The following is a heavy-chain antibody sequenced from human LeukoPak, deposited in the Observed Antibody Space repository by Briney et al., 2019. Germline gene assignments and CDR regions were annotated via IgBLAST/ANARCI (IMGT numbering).Heavy chain of an antibody. Sequence: SETLSLTCTVSGGSISSSSYYWGWIRQPPGKGLEWIGSIYYSGSTYYNPSLKSRVTISVDTSKNQFSLKLSSVTAADTAVYYCARDLGMDVWGKGTTVTISS. V-gene: IGHV4-39*07. CDR3: ARDLGMDV. J-gene: IGHJ6*04. CDR1: GGSISSSSYY. CDR2: IYYSGST.